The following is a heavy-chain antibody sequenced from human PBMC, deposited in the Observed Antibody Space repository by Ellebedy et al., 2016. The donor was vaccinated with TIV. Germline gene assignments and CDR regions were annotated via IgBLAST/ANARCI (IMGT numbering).Heavy chain of an antibody. CDR1: GFTFSSYS. CDR2: ISSSSSTI. CDR3: ARDLDSSGYYSLSPSGY. J-gene: IGHJ4*02. D-gene: IGHD3-22*01. V-gene: IGHV3-48*02. Sequence: GESLKISXAASGFTFSSYSMNWVRQAPGKGLEWVSYISSSSSTIYYADSVKGRFTISRDNAKNSLYLQMNSLRDEDTAVYYCARDLDSSGYYSLSPSGYWGQGTLVTVSS.